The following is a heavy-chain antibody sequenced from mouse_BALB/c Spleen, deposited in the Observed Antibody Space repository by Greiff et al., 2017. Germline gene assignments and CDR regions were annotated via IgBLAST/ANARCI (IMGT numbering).Heavy chain of an antibody. J-gene: IGHJ4*01. CDR3: AREGYDEGYAMDY. Sequence: EVQLQESGPGLVQPSQSLSLSCSVSGYSFTSGYFWYWIRQFPGNQLEWMGYIRYDGSNNYNPSLKNRISITSDTSKNQFFLTLNSVTTEDTATYYWAREGYDEGYAMDYWGQGTSVTVSS. D-gene: IGHD2-2*01. CDR1: GYSFTSGYF. V-gene: IGHV3-6*02. CDR2: IRYDGSN.